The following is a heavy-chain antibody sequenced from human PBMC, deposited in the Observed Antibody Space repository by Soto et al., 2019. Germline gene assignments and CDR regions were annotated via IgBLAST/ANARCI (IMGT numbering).Heavy chain of an antibody. D-gene: IGHD3-22*01. Sequence: GGSLRLSCAASGFTFSSYSMNWVRQAPGKGLEWVSYISSSSSTIYYADSVKGRFTISRDNAKNSLYLQMNSLRDEDTAVYYCARGKYYYDSSGYLSSFDYWGQGTLVTVSS. CDR3: ARGKYYYDSSGYLSSFDY. V-gene: IGHV3-48*02. CDR2: ISSSSSTI. J-gene: IGHJ4*02. CDR1: GFTFSSYS.